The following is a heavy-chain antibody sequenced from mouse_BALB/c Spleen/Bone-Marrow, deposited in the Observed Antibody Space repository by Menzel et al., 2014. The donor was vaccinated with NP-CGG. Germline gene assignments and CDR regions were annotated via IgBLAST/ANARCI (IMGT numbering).Heavy chain of an antibody. Sequence: VKLVEPGPGLVAPSQSLSITCTVSGFSLTSYGVHWVRQPPGKGLEWLGIIWAGGNTNYNSALMSRLSISKDNSKSQVFLKMNSLQTDDTAMYYCARELGAWFAYWGQGTLVTVSA. CDR3: ARELGAWFAY. CDR2: IWAGGNT. D-gene: IGHD4-1*01. V-gene: IGHV2-9*02. J-gene: IGHJ3*01. CDR1: GFSLTSYG.